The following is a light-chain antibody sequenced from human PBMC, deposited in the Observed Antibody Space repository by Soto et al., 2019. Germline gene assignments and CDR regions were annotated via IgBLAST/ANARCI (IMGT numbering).Light chain of an antibody. CDR1: SSDIGGHNY. CDR3: GSYATSGTPYV. CDR2: DVS. Sequence: QSALTQPASVSGSPGQSITISCTGSSSDIGGHNYVSWYQHHPGKAPKLMIFDVSSRPSGVSNRFSGSKSGNTASLTISGLQAEDEADYYCGSYATSGTPYVFATGTKLTVL. J-gene: IGLJ1*01. V-gene: IGLV2-14*03.